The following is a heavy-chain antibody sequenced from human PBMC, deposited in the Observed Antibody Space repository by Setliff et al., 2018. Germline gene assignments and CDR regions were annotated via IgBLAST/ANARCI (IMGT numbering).Heavy chain of an antibody. CDR2: MNPNSGNT. CDR3: ARSGVGYDFWSGYEN. Sequence: ASVKVSCKASGYTFTSYDINWVRQATGQGLEWMGWMNPNSGNTGYAQKFQGRVTITRNTSISTAYMELSSLRSEDTAVYYCARSGVGYDFWSGYENWGQGTLVTVSS. V-gene: IGHV1-8*03. CDR1: GYTFTSYD. J-gene: IGHJ4*02. D-gene: IGHD3-3*01.